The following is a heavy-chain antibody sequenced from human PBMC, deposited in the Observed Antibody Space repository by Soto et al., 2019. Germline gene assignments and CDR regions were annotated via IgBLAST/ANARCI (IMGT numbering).Heavy chain of an antibody. CDR2: INAGNGNT. CDR1: GYTFTSYA. D-gene: IGHD6-13*01. V-gene: IGHV1-3*01. CDR3: ARVRVGYSSSWQEGFDP. J-gene: IGHJ5*02. Sequence: QVQLLQSGAEVKKPGASVKVSCKASGYTFTSYAMHWVRQAPGQRLEWMGWINAGNGNTKYSQKFQGRVTITRDTSASTAYMELSSLRSEDTAVYYCARVRVGYSSSWQEGFDPWGQGTLVTVSS.